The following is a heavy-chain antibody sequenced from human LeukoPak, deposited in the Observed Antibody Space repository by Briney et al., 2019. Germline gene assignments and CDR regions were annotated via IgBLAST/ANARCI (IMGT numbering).Heavy chain of an antibody. CDR2: ISSNGGST. CDR3: ARGAVTTFWSNWFDP. CDR1: GFTFSGYA. J-gene: IGHJ5*02. Sequence: PGGSLRLSCAASGFTFSGYAMHWVRQAPGKGLEYVSAISSNGGSTYYANSVKGRFTISRDNSKNTLYLQMGSLRAEDMAVYYCARGAVTTFWSNWFDPWGQGTLVTVSS. D-gene: IGHD3-3*01. V-gene: IGHV3-64*01.